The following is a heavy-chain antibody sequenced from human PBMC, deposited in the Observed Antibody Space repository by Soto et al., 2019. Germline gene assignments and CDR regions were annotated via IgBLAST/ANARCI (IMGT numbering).Heavy chain of an antibody. J-gene: IGHJ4*02. CDR2: ISGSGGST. CDR3: AKVRAAAGLYYFDY. Sequence: GGSLRLSCASSGFTFSSYGMRLVRQAPGKGLEWVSAISGSGGSTYYADSVKGRFTISRDNSKNTLYLQMNSLRAEDTAVYYCAKVRAAAGLYYFDYWGQGTLVTVSS. CDR1: GFTFSSYG. V-gene: IGHV3-23*01. D-gene: IGHD6-13*01.